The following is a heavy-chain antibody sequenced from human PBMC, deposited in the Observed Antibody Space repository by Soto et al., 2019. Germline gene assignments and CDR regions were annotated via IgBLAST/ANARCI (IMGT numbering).Heavy chain of an antibody. CDR1: GFTFSSYG. Sequence: QVQLVESGGGVVQPGRSLRLSCAASGFTFSSYGMHWVRQAPGKGLEWVAVIWYDGSNKYYADSVKGRFTISRDNSKNTLYLQMNSLRAEDTAVYYCARGLKDGSSSHYGMDVWDQGTTVTVSS. CDR3: ARGLKDGSSSHYGMDV. V-gene: IGHV3-33*01. CDR2: IWYDGSNK. D-gene: IGHD6-6*01. J-gene: IGHJ6*02.